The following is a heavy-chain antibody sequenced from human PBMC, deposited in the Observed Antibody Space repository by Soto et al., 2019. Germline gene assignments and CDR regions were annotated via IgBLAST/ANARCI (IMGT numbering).Heavy chain of an antibody. CDR1: GFTFSSYS. V-gene: IGHV3-23*01. CDR2: ISGSGGST. J-gene: IGHJ4*02. CDR3: AKDATPPYYYDSSGYSHFDY. D-gene: IGHD3-22*01. Sequence: GGSLILSCAASGFTFSSYSMSWVRQAPGKGLEWVSAISGSGGSTYYADSVKGRFTISRDNSKNTLYLQMNSLRAEDTAVYYCAKDATPPYYYDSSGYSHFDYWGQGTLVTVSS.